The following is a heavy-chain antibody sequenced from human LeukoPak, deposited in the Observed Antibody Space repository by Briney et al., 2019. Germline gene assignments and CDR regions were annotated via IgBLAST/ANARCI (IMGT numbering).Heavy chain of an antibody. CDR2: ISYDGSNK. CDR3: ARESPSHPGDDSSGYHDY. CDR1: GFTFSSYA. J-gene: IGHJ4*02. D-gene: IGHD3-22*01. Sequence: GGSLRLSCAASGFTFSSYAMSWVRQAPGKGLEWVAVISYDGSNKYYADSVKGRFTISRDNSKNTLYLQMNSLRAEDTAVYYCARESPSHPGDDSSGYHDYWGQGTLVTVSS. V-gene: IGHV3-30-3*01.